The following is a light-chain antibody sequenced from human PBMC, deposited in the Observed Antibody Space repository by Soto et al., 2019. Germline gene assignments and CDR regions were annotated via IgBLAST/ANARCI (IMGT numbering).Light chain of an antibody. V-gene: IGLV2-14*01. CDR1: SSDVGGYNY. J-gene: IGLJ1*01. CDR2: DVS. CDR3: SSYTSSSTPV. Sequence: QSALTQPASVSGSPGQSITISCTGTSSDVGGYNYVSWYQQHPGKAPKLMIYDVSNRPSGVSNRFSGSKSGNTASLTISGLHAEDVADYYCSSYTSSSTPVFGTRTNVTVL.